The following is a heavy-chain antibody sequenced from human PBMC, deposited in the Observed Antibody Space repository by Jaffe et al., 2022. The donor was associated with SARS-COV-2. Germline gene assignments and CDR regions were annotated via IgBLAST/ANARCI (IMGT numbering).Heavy chain of an antibody. V-gene: IGHV1-3*01. CDR1: GYTFTSYA. D-gene: IGHD2-15*01. Sequence: QVHLVQSGAEVKKPGASVRVSCKASGYTFTSYAMHWVRQAPGQRLEWMGWINPGNGNTKYSQKLQGRVTIAIDTSASTVYMELSSLRSDDTALYYCAREQLVSGDSCYAYWGQGTLVTVSS. CDR2: INPGNGNT. CDR3: AREQLVSGDSCYAY. J-gene: IGHJ4*02.